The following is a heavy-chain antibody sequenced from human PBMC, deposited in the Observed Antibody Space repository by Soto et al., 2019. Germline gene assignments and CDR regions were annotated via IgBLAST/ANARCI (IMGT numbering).Heavy chain of an antibody. CDR2: VKSKSDGGTM. CDR1: GFTFTNAW. V-gene: IGHV3-15*07. D-gene: IGHD2-2*01. CDR3: TTDPPRYCSITSCHVGY. J-gene: IGHJ4*02. Sequence: EVQLVESGGGLVKPGGSLRLSCTASGFTFTNAWMNWVRQTPGKGLEWVGRVKSKSDGGTMEYAAPVKGRFSISRDDSKNMVYLQMNGLKTEDTAVYYCTTDPPRYCSITSCHVGYWGQGTLVSVSS.